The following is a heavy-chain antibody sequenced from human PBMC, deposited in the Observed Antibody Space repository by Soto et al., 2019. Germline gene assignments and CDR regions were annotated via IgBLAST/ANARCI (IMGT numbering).Heavy chain of an antibody. Sequence: QVQLVQSGAEVKKPGSSVKVSCKASGGTFSSYTISWVRQAPGQGLEWMGRIIPILGIANYAQKFQGRVTMTADKSTSRAYMELSSLRSEDTDVYYCAMEYCSSTSCYRAYWGQGTLVTVSS. J-gene: IGHJ4*02. CDR1: GGTFSSYT. D-gene: IGHD2-2*02. V-gene: IGHV1-69*02. CDR3: AMEYCSSTSCYRAY. CDR2: IIPILGIA.